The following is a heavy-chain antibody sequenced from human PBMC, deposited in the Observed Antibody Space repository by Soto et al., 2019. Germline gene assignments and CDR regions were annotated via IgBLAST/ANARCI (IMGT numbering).Heavy chain of an antibody. J-gene: IGHJ6*02. D-gene: IGHD1-26*01. CDR3: TREVISAAAYFYGMDV. Sequence: ASEKVSCKASGYTFTGYYMHWVRQAPGQGLEWMGWINPNNGDTKYAQKFQGRVTMTRDTSISTAYMELSRLRSDETAVYYCTREVISAAAYFYGMDVWGQGTTVTVSS. CDR2: INPNNGDT. V-gene: IGHV1-2*02. CDR1: GYTFTGYY.